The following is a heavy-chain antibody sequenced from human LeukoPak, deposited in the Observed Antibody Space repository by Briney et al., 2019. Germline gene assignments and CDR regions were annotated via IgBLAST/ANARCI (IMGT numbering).Heavy chain of an antibody. CDR3: ARDGYGDSYYYYYYMDV. Sequence: GGSLRLSCAASRFTFSNYWMHWVRQAPGKGLVWVSRIYNDGSSTSYADSVKGRFTISRDNAKNSLYLQTNSLRAEDTAVYYCARDGYGDSYYYYYYMDVWGKGTTVTVSS. D-gene: IGHD4-17*01. CDR2: IYNDGSST. V-gene: IGHV3-74*01. CDR1: RFTFSNYW. J-gene: IGHJ6*03.